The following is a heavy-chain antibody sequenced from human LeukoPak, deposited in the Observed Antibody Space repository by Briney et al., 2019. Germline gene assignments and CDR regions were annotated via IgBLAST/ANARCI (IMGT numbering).Heavy chain of an antibody. CDR3: ARTTEGGYSYGYFYYYYMDV. CDR2: IYYSGST. J-gene: IGHJ6*03. D-gene: IGHD5-18*01. CDR1: GGSISSYY. V-gene: IGHV4-59*01. Sequence: SETLSLTCTVSGGSISSYYWSWIRQPPGKGLEWIGYIYYSGSTNYKSSLKGRVTISVDTSKNQFSLKLSSVTAADTAVYYCARTTEGGYSYGYFYYYYMDVWGKGTTVTTSS.